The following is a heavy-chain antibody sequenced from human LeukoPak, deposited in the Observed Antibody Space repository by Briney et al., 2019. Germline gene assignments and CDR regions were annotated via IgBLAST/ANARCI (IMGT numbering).Heavy chain of an antibody. J-gene: IGHJ4*02. V-gene: IGHV4-59*01. Sequence: SETLSLTCTVSGGSISSYYWSWIRQPPGKGLEWIGYIYYSGSTNYNPSLKSRVTISVDTSKNQFSLKLSSVSAADTAVYYCAGCNFWIGYPYWGQGTLVTVSS. CDR3: AGCNFWIGYPY. CDR1: GGSISSYY. CDR2: IYYSGST. D-gene: IGHD3-3*01.